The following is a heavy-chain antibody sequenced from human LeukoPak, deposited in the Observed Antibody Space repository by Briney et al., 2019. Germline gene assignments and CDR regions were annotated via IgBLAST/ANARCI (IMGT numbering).Heavy chain of an antibody. V-gene: IGHV3-30*02. CDR3: AKDGAFDY. J-gene: IGHJ4*02. CDR1: GFSFSTYG. CDR2: IRYDGSDK. Sequence: GGSLRLSCAASGFSFSTYGIHWVRQAPGKGLEWVAFIRYDGSDKYYVDSVRGRFTISRDNSKNTLYLQMNSLRAEDTAVYYCAKDGAFDYWGQGTLVTVSS.